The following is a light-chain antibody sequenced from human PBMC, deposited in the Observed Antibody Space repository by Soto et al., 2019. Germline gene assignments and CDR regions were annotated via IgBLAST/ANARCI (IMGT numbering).Light chain of an antibody. J-gene: IGLJ1*01. CDR1: SSNIGAGYE. Sequence: QSVLTQPPSVSEAPGQRVTISCTGSSSNIGAGYEAHWYQQVPGTAPKLLIYENNNLPSGVHDRFSGSKSGTSASLDITGLQAEDEAEYYCQSYDSSLSGYVFGTGSKLTVL. V-gene: IGLV1-40*01. CDR2: ENN. CDR3: QSYDSSLSGYV.